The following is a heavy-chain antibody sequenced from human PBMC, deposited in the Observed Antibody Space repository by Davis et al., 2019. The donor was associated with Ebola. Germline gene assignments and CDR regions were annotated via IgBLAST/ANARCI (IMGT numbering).Heavy chain of an antibody. CDR1: GFTFSSYE. J-gene: IGHJ3*02. CDR3: AKEGPRTISGTTDAFDI. CDR2: ISGSGSTV. V-gene: IGHV3-48*03. D-gene: IGHD1-20*01. Sequence: GESLKISCAASGFTFSSYEMNWVRQAPGKGLEWVSYISGSGSTVYYADSVKGRFTISRDNAKNSLYLQMNRLRAEDTAVYYCAKEGPRTISGTTDAFDIWGQGTMVTVSS.